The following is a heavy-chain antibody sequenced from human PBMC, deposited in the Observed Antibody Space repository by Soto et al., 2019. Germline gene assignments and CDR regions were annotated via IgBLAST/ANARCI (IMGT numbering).Heavy chain of an antibody. CDR3: ARVPETYYYYYMDV. Sequence: PSGTLSLTCTVSGGSISSYYWSWIRQPPGKGLEWSGYIYYSGSTNYNPSLKSRVTISVDTSKNQFSLKLSSVTAADTAVYYCARVPETYYYYYMDVWGKGTTVTVSS. V-gene: IGHV4-59*01. CDR1: GGSISSYY. J-gene: IGHJ6*03. CDR2: IYYSGST.